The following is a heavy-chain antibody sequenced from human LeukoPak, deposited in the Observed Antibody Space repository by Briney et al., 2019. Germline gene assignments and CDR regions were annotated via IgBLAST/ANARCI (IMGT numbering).Heavy chain of an antibody. CDR3: AKDSGYSSGWPFDY. CDR1: GFTFSSYS. CDR2: ISSSSYI. Sequence: GGSLRLSCAASGFTFSSYSMNWVRQAPGKGLEWVSSISSSSYIYYADSVKGRFTISRDNSKNTLYLQMNSLRAEDTAVYYCAKDSGYSSGWPFDYWGQGTLVTVSS. D-gene: IGHD6-19*01. V-gene: IGHV3-21*04. J-gene: IGHJ4*02.